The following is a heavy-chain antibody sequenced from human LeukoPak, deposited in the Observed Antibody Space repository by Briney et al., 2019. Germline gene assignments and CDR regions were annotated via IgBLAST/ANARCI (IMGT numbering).Heavy chain of an antibody. CDR3: ARSRGAGPGAYFDY. D-gene: IGHD6-19*01. V-gene: IGHV3-11*03. J-gene: IGHJ4*01. CDR1: GFTFGDDY. CDR2: ISNSGGYT. Sequence: GGSLRLSCAVSGFTFGDDYMSWLRQAPGQGLEWVSYISNSGGYTNYADSVAGRFTISRDNAENSLYLQMNSPRAEDTAVYYWARSRGAGPGAYFDYWGQGTLVTVTS.